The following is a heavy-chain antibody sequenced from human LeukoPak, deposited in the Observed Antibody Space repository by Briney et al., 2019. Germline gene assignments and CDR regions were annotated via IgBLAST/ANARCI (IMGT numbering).Heavy chain of an antibody. D-gene: IGHD6-13*01. CDR1: GGSISSYY. CDR2: IYYSGST. V-gene: IGHV4-59*01. J-gene: IGHJ6*03. Sequence: PSETLSLTCTVSGGSISSYYWSWIRQPPGKGLEWIGSIYYSGSTNYNPSLKSRVTISVDTSKNQFSLKLSSVTAADTAVYYCAREAYSSSWPYYYYYMDVWGKGTTVTVSS. CDR3: AREAYSSSWPYYYYYMDV.